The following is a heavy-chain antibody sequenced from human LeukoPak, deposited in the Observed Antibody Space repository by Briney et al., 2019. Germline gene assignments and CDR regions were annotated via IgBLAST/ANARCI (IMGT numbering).Heavy chain of an antibody. D-gene: IGHD3-22*01. CDR2: ISGSGGST. Sequence: GGSLRLSCAASGFTFSSYAMSWVRQAPGKGLEWVSAISGSGGSTYYADSVKGRFTISRDNSKNTLYLQMNSLRAEDTAVYYCAKDVRVGYDSSGYFYDYWGQGTLVTVSS. CDR1: GFTFSSYA. J-gene: IGHJ4*02. CDR3: AKDVRVGYDSSGYFYDY. V-gene: IGHV3-23*01.